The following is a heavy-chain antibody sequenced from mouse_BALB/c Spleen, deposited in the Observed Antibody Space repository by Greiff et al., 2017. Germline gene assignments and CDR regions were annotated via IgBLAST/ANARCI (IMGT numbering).Heavy chain of an antibody. V-gene: IGHV5-12-2*01. Sequence: EVQLVESGGGLVQPGGSLKLSCAASGFTFSSYTMSWVRQTPEKRLEWVAYISNGGGSTYYPDTVKGRFTISRDNAKNTLYLQMSSLKSEDTAMYYCARRDYEWYFDVWGAGTTVTVSS. J-gene: IGHJ1*01. D-gene: IGHD2-4*01. CDR1: GFTFSSYT. CDR2: ISNGGGST. CDR3: ARRDYEWYFDV.